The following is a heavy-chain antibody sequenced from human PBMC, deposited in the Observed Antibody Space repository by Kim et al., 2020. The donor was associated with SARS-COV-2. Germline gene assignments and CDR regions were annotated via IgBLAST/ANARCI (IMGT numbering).Heavy chain of an antibody. Sequence: GGSLRLSCAVSGLTVTSNHMTWIRQAPVRGLEWVSVIFRGGSTYYAASVQGRFTISRDYYKNTLSLQMNSLRAEDTAIYYCARDPVGDGYSFFDYWGQGTLVTVSS. V-gene: IGHV3-53*01. CDR1: GLTVTSNH. J-gene: IGHJ4*02. CDR2: IFRGGST. CDR3: ARDPVGDGYSFFDY. D-gene: IGHD4-4*01.